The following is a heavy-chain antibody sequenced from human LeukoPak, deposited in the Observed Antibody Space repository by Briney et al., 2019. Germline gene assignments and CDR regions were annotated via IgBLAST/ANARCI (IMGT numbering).Heavy chain of an antibody. V-gene: IGHV3-74*01. Sequence: GGSLRLSCAASGFTFSNYWMHWIRQVPGKGLVWVSHIKYDGSATNYADSVKGRFTISRDNAKNTLYLQMNGLRAEDTAVYYCVSGSLQSGYNFDYWGQGALVTVSS. D-gene: IGHD3-3*01. CDR2: IKYDGSAT. CDR1: GFTFSNYW. CDR3: VSGSLQSGYNFDY. J-gene: IGHJ4*02.